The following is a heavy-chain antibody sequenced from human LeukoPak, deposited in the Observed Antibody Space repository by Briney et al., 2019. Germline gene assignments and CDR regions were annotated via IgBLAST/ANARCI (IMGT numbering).Heavy chain of an antibody. CDR2: IIPIFGTT. V-gene: IGHV1-69*06. CDR3: ATDDILTGEFDY. D-gene: IGHD3-9*01. J-gene: IGHJ4*02. CDR1: GYTFTSYG. Sequence: ASVKVSCKASGYTFTSYGISWVRQAPGQGLEWMGGIIPIFGTTNYARKFRGRVTLTADTSTDTAYMELSSLISEDTAIYYCATDDILTGEFDYWGQGTLVTVSS.